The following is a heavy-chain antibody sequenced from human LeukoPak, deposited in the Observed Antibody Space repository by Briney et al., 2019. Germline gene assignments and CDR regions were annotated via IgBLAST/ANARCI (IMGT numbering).Heavy chain of an antibody. CDR3: AKVPIVVVTAIFDY. CDR2: ISGSGGST. J-gene: IGHJ4*02. CDR1: GFTFSSYA. D-gene: IGHD2-21*02. V-gene: IGHV3-23*01. Sequence: GGSLRLSCAASGFTFSSYAMSWVRQAPGKGLEWVSAISGSGGSTYYADSVKGRFTISRDNSKNTLYPQMNSLRAEDTAVYYCAKVPIVVVTAIFDYWGQGTLVTVSS.